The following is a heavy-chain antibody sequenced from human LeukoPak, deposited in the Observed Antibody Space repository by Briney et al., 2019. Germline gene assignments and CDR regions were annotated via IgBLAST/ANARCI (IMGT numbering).Heavy chain of an antibody. CDR1: GFTFGSYW. CDR3: ARVGWFGELTRHPGGDS. CDR2: IKEDGSEK. J-gene: IGHJ4*02. D-gene: IGHD3-10*01. Sequence: GGSLRLSCAASGFTFGSYWMSWVRQAPGKGLEWVANIKEDGSEKNYVDSVKGRFTISRDNGKDSLYMQMNSLRAGDTAVYYCARVGWFGELTRHPGGDSWGQGTLVTVSS. V-gene: IGHV3-7*01.